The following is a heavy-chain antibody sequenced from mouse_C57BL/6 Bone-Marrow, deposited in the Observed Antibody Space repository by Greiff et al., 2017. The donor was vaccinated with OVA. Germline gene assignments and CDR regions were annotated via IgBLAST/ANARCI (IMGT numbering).Heavy chain of an antibody. J-gene: IGHJ2*01. D-gene: IGHD2-2*01. CDR1: GYTFTSYW. V-gene: IGHV1-69*01. Sequence: VQLQQPGAELVMPGASVKLSCKASGYTFTSYWMHWVKQRPGQGLEWIGEIDPSDSYTNYNQKFKGKSTLTVDKSSSTAYMQLSSLTSDDSAVYYCARADGYDFDYWGQGTTLTVSS. CDR2: IDPSDSYT. CDR3: ARADGYDFDY.